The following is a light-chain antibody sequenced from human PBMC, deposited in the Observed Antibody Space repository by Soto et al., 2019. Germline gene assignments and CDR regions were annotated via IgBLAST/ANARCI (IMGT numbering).Light chain of an antibody. J-gene: IGKJ5*01. CDR2: DAS. Sequence: EIVLTQSPATLSLSPGERATLSCRASQSVSTYLGWYQQKPGQAPRLLIYDASNRATGIPARFSGSGSGKDFTLTISSLEPEDFAVYDCQQRSNWITFGQGTRLEIK. V-gene: IGKV3-11*01. CDR1: QSVSTY. CDR3: QQRSNWIT.